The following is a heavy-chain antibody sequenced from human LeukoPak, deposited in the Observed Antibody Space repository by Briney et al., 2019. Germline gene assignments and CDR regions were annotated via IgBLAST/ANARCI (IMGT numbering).Heavy chain of an antibody. Sequence: RASVRVSCKASGYTFTGYYMHWVRQAPGQGLEWMGWINPNSGGTNYAQKFQGRVTMTRDTSISTAYMELSRLRSDDTAVYYCARDPNIDYGDYGHLYYYYYYMDVWGKGTTVTVSS. CDR1: GYTFTGYY. D-gene: IGHD4-17*01. CDR2: INPNSGGT. CDR3: ARDPNIDYGDYGHLYYYYYYMDV. V-gene: IGHV1-2*02. J-gene: IGHJ6*03.